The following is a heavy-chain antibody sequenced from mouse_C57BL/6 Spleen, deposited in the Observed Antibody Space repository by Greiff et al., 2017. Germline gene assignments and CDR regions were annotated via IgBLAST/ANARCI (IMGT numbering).Heavy chain of an antibody. CDR1: GYTFTSYW. Sequence: QVQLQQSGAELVKPGASVKLSCKASGYTFTSYWMHWVKQRPGQGLEWIGMLHPNSGSPNNNEKFKTKATLTVATSSSTAYMQLSSLTSEDSAVYYCERISRVTTGRGDYFGYWGQGTTLTVSS. D-gene: IGHD2-2*01. V-gene: IGHV1-64*01. CDR3: ERISRVTTGRGDYFGY. J-gene: IGHJ2*01. CDR2: LHPNSGSP.